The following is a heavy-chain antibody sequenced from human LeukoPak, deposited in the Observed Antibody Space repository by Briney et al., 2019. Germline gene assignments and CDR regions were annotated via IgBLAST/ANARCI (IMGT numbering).Heavy chain of an antibody. CDR1: GYTFTDYY. J-gene: IGHJ4*02. D-gene: IGHD2-21*01. V-gene: IGHV1-2*02. Sequence: ASVKVSCKASGYTFTDYYMHWARQAPGQGLEWMGWIDPNSGGTDYAQKFQGRVTMTRDTSSSTAYMELSRLRSDDTAVYYCARRTTGMVMDYWGQGTLVTVSS. CDR2: IDPNSGGT. CDR3: ARRTTGMVMDY.